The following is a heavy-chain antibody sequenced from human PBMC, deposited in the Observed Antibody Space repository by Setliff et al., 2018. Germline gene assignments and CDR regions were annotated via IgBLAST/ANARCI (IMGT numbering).Heavy chain of an antibody. V-gene: IGHV4-4*02. CDR2: IYHDGND. CDR3: ARNTPKLPELGIYGRFDY. Sequence: PSETLSLTCTVSGASINSLSWWSWVRQPPGKGLEWIGEIYHDGNDKYTPSVHYSPSLKSRVTISVDTSKNQFSLKLNSVTAADTAVYYCARNTPKLPELGIYGRFDYWGQGILVTVSS. CDR1: GASINSLSW. J-gene: IGHJ4*02. D-gene: IGHD7-27*01.